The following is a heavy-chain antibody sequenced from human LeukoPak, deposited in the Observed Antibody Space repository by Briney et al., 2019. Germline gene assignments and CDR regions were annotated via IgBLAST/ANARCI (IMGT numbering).Heavy chain of an antibody. CDR2: IKSKTDGGTT. CDR3: QAVVTKGGTDY. V-gene: IGHV3-15*01. CDR1: GFTFSNAW. D-gene: IGHD4-23*01. Sequence: GGSLRLSCAASGFTFSNAWMSWVRQAPGKGLEWVGRIKSKTDGGTTDYAAPVKGRFTISRDDSKNTLYLQMNSLKTEDTAVYYCQAVVTKGGTDYWGQGTLVTVSS. J-gene: IGHJ4*02.